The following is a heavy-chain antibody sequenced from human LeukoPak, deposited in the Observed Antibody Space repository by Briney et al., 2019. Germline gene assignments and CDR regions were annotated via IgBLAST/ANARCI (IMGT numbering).Heavy chain of an antibody. CDR3: ARDNVLTGYLSVSCWFDP. Sequence: GGSLRLSCAASGFTFSSYWMSWVPQAPGKGLECVANIKQDGSEKYYVDSVKGRFTISRDNAKNSLYLQMNSLRAEDTAVYYCARDNVLTGYLSVSCWFDPWGQGTLVTVSS. J-gene: IGHJ5*02. CDR1: GFTFSSYW. CDR2: IKQDGSEK. D-gene: IGHD3-9*01. V-gene: IGHV3-7*05.